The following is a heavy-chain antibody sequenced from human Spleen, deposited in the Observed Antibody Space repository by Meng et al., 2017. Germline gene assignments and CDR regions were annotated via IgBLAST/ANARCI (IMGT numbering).Heavy chain of an antibody. CDR1: GGPFSGYY. CDR3: ARGPISATHDFDS. D-gene: IGHD3-3*01. Sequence: SETLSLTCAVYGGPFSGYYWTWIRQPPGKGLEWIGEINHSESADYNPSLKGRVAISLDTSKNQFSLKLTSVTVADTAMYYCARGPISATHDFDSWAQGTLVTVSS. V-gene: IGHV4-34*01. J-gene: IGHJ4*02. CDR2: INHSESA.